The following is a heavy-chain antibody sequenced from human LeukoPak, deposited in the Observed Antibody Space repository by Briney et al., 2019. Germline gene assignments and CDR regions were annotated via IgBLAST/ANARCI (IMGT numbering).Heavy chain of an antibody. J-gene: IGHJ5*02. Sequence: PGGSLRLSCAASGFTFSSYSMNWVRQAPGKGLEWVSSISSSSSYIYYADSVKGRFTISRDNSKNTLYLQMNSLRAEDTAVYYCARDRVPAAMGLNWFDPWGQGTLVTVSS. CDR3: ARDRVPAAMGLNWFDP. D-gene: IGHD2-2*01. CDR1: GFTFSSYS. V-gene: IGHV3-21*01. CDR2: ISSSSSYI.